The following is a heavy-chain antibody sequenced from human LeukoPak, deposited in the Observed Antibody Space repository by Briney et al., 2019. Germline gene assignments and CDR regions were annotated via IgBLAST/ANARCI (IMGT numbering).Heavy chain of an antibody. CDR2: IYPGDSDT. Sequence: GESVKISCKGSGYSFTSYWIGWVRQMPGKGLEWMGIIYPGDSDTRYSPSFQGQVTISADKSISTAYLQWSSLKASGTAMYYCARGHLYYDFWSGLDYWGQGTLVTVSS. J-gene: IGHJ4*02. CDR1: GYSFTSYW. D-gene: IGHD3-3*01. V-gene: IGHV5-51*01. CDR3: ARGHLYYDFWSGLDY.